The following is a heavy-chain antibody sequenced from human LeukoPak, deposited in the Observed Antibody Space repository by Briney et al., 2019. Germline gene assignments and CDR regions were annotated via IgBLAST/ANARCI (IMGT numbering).Heavy chain of an antibody. D-gene: IGHD4-17*01. CDR3: ARGSAVYGDYKTYYFDY. J-gene: IGHJ4*02. V-gene: IGHV1-18*01. CDR2: ISAYNGNT. Sequence: ASVKVSCKASGYTFTSYGISWVRQAPGQGLEWMGWISAYNGNTNHAQKLQGRVTMTTDTSTSTAYMELRSLRSDDTAVYYCARGSAVYGDYKTYYFDYWGQGTLVTVSS. CDR1: GYTFTSYG.